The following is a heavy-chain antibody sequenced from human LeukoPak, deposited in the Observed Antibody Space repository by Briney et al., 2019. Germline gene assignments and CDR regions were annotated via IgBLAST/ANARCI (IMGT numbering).Heavy chain of an antibody. J-gene: IGHJ4*02. D-gene: IGHD2-21*02. CDR2: RWYDGSNK. CDR1: GFTFSGYG. Sequence: GGSLRLSCSASGFTFSGYGMHWVRPAQGKELKGVAVRWYDGSNKYYADSVKGRFTTSRDNAKNTLYLQMNSLRAQDTAWYDRARRAGAYCGGDCYSLFDYWGQGTLLSVSS. V-gene: IGHV3-33*01. CDR3: ARRAGAYCGGDCYSLFDY.